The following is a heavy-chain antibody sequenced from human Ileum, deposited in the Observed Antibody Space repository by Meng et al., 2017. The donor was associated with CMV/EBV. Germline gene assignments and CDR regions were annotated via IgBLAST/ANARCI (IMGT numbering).Heavy chain of an antibody. V-gene: IGHV3-33*06. CDR2: IWYGGSNK. CDR1: GFTFSSFG. D-gene: IGHD3-3*01. J-gene: IGHJ6*02. CDR3: AKDTDFWSGYRHYYGMDV. Sequence: GESLKISCAASGFTFSSFGMHWVRQAPGKGLEWVAVIWYGGSNKYYADSVKGRFTISRDNSKNTLYLQMNSLRAEDTAVYYCAKDTDFWSGYRHYYGMDVWGQGTTVTVSS.